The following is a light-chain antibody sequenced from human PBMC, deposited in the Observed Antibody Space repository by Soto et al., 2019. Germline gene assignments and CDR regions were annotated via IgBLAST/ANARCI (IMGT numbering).Light chain of an antibody. J-gene: IGKJ4*01. CDR3: QHFDDSLT. V-gene: IGKV3-20*01. Sequence: EVVLTQSPGTLSLSPGERATLSCRASQSVDSSTLAWYQQKPGQAPRLLISGASKRATGTPDRFSGSGSGPDFTLTIRRLEPEDFAVYYCQHFDDSLTFGGGTKVEIK. CDR1: QSVDSST. CDR2: GAS.